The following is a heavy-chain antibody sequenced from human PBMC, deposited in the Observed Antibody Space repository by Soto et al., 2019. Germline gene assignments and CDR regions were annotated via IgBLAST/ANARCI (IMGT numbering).Heavy chain of an antibody. CDR2: TYHRSKWYY. J-gene: IGHJ3*02. CDR1: GDSVSSNSAV. D-gene: IGHD3-9*01. V-gene: IGHV6-1*01. Sequence: SKTLLLTCAISGDSVSSNSAVWNWIRQSPSRGLEWLGRTYHRSKWYYEYTPSVKSRISINPDTSNSQFSLQLNSVTPEDTAVYYCAVILTLGADTAIDILCQRAIVTVS. CDR3: AVILTLGADTAIDI.